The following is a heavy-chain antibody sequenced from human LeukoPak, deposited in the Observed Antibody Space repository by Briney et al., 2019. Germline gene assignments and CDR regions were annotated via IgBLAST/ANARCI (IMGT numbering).Heavy chain of an antibody. Sequence: SVKVSCKASGGTFSSYAISWVRQAPGQGLEWMGRIIPILGIANYAQKFQGRVTITADKSTSTAFMEVSSLCAEGTAVYFCARGGGGYYGWGSTFDYWGQGTLVTVSS. D-gene: IGHD3-10*01. J-gene: IGHJ4*02. CDR1: GGTFSSYA. CDR3: ARGGGGYYGWGSTFDY. CDR2: IIPILGIA. V-gene: IGHV1-69*04.